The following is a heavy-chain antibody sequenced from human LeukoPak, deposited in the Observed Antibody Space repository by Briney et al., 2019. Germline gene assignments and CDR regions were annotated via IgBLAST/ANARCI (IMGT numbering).Heavy chain of an antibody. J-gene: IGHJ4*02. D-gene: IGHD5-12*01. V-gene: IGHV1-46*01. CDR3: ARVDTSSGYDYRGGGFDY. Sequence: ASVKVSCKASGYTFTSYYMHWVRQAPGQGLECMGIINPSGGSTSYAQKFQGRVTMTRDTSTSTVYMELSSLRSEDTAVYYCARVDTSSGYDYRGGGFDYWGQGTLVTVSS. CDR2: INPSGGST. CDR1: GYTFTSYY.